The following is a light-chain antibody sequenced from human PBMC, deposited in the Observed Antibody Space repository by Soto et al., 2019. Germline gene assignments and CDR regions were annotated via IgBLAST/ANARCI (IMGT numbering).Light chain of an antibody. Sequence: QSVLTQPASVSGSPGQSITISCAGTSSDVGGYTYVSWYQQHPGKAPKLLIFGVSDRPSGVSHRFSGSESGNTASLTISGLQADDEADYHCSSYTSSNTFVFGTGTKVTVL. CDR1: SSDVGGYTY. V-gene: IGLV2-14*01. J-gene: IGLJ1*01. CDR3: SSYTSSNTFV. CDR2: GVS.